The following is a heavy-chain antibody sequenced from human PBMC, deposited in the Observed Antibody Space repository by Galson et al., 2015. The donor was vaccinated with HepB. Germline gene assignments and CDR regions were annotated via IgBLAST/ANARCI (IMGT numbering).Heavy chain of an antibody. CDR1: GYSISSGYY. CDR3: ARGGTGTEPPYYYYYMDV. D-gene: IGHD1-1*01. V-gene: IGHV4-38-2*02. CDR2: IYHSGST. J-gene: IGHJ6*03. Sequence: TLSLTCTVSGYSISSGYYWGWIRQPPGKGLEWIGSIYHSGSTYYNPSLKSRVTISVDTSKNQFSLKLSSVTAADTAVYYCARGGTGTEPPYYYYYMDVWGKGTTVTVSS.